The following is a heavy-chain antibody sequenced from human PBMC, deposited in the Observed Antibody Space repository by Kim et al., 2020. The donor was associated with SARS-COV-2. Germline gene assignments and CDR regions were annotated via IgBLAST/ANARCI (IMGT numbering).Heavy chain of an antibody. V-gene: IGHV1-2*04. Sequence: ASVKVSCKASGYTFTGYYMHWVRQAPGQGLEWMGWINPNSGGTNYAQKFQGWVTMTRDTSISTAYMELSRLRSDDTAVYYCARDLDYYYDSSGAFDIWGQGTMVTVSS. CDR2: INPNSGGT. D-gene: IGHD3-22*01. CDR3: ARDLDYYYDSSGAFDI. CDR1: GYTFTGYY. J-gene: IGHJ3*02.